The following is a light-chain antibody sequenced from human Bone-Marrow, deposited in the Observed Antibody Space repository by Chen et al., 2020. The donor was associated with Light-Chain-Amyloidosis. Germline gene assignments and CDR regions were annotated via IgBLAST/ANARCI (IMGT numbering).Light chain of an antibody. CDR3: QQYHSIPWT. CDR2: WAS. V-gene: IGKV4-1*01. J-gene: IGKJ1*01. CDR1: QSVLSSSKNKNF. Sequence: DIVMTQSPDSLAVSLGERATINCKSSQSVLSSSKNKNFLIWYQQKPGQPPKLLIYWASTRESGVPERFSGSGSGTDFTLTISSLLAEDVAVYYCQQYHSIPWTFGQGTKVEIK.